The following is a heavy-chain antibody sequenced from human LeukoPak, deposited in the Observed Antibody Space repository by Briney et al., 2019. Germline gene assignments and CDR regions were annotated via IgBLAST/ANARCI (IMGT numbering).Heavy chain of an antibody. Sequence: GGSLRLSCAASGFTFSRYTMNWVRQAPGKGLEWVSTISPSNTYIYYSASVKGRFTISRDNAKNSLYLQMNSLRVEDTAVYYCARDPVVPDDGYYFDYWGQGTLVTVSS. D-gene: IGHD2-2*01. CDR3: ARDPVVPDDGYYFDY. CDR2: ISPSNTYI. CDR1: GFTFSRYT. J-gene: IGHJ4*02. V-gene: IGHV3-21*01.